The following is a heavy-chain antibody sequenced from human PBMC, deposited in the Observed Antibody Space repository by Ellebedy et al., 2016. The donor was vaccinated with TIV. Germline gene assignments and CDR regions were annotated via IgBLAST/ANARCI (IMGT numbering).Heavy chain of an antibody. CDR1: GGSISSYY. J-gene: IGHJ4*02. Sequence: SETLSLTXTVSGGSISSYYWSWIRQPPGKGLEWIGYIYYSGSTNYNPSLKSRVTISVDTSKNQFSLKLSSVTAADTAVYYCARRSRTERYFDYWGQGTLVTVSS. V-gene: IGHV4-59*01. CDR3: ARRSRTERYFDY. CDR2: IYYSGST. D-gene: IGHD1-1*01.